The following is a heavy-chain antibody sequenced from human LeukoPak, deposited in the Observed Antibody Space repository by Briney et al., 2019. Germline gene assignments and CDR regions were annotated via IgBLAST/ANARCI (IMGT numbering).Heavy chain of an antibody. V-gene: IGHV3-30*02. D-gene: IGHD3-10*01. CDR1: GFTFSTYG. CDR2: IRYDGSNK. Sequence: PGGSLRLSCAASGFTFSTYGMSWVRQAPGKGLEWVAFIRYDGSNKYYADSVKGRFTISRDNSKNTLYLQMNSLRAEDTAVYYCAKDMAGLLWFGEKAVDVWGQGTLVTVSS. CDR3: AKDMAGLLWFGEKAVDV. J-gene: IGHJ4*02.